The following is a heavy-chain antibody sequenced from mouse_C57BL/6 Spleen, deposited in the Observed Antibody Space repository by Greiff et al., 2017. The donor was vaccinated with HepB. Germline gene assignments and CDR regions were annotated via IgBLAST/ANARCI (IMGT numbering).Heavy chain of an antibody. J-gene: IGHJ4*01. V-gene: IGHV1-81*01. CDR2: IYPRSGNT. CDR3: ARPSITTVVARYAMDY. Sequence: VQGVESGAELARPGASVKLSCKASGYTFTSYGISWVKQRTGQGLEWIGEIYPRSGNTYYNEKFKGKATLTADKSSSTAYMELRSLTSEDAAVYFCARPSITTVVARYAMDYWGQGTSVTVSS. CDR1: GYTFTSYG. D-gene: IGHD1-1*01.